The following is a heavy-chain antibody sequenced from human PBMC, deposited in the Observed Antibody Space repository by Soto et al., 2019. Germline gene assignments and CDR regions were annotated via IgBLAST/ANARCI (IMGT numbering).Heavy chain of an antibody. V-gene: IGHV4-31*03. J-gene: IGHJ3*02. CDR2: IYYCGST. CDR3: ARGILLWFGEFEGTLNDAFDI. D-gene: IGHD3-10*01. Sequence: SETLSLTCTVSGGSISSGGYYWSWIRQHPGKGLEWIGYIYYCGSTYYNPSLKSRVTISVDTSKNQFSLKLSSVTAADTAVYYCARGILLWFGEFEGTLNDAFDIWGQGTMVTVSS. CDR1: GGSISSGGYY.